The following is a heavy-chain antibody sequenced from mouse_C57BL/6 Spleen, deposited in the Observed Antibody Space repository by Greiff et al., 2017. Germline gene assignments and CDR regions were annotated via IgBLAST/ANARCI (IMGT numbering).Heavy chain of an antibody. CDR2: INPTYGAT. CDR3: ARGSQLRPFDY. Sequence: VQLQQSGPELVRPGASVKISCKASGYAFTDYFMDWVKQSTGQSLEWIGVINPTYGATSYNEKFKGKATMTVDQSSSTAYMQLNSLTSEDSAVYYCARGSQLRPFDYWGQGTTLTVSS. V-gene: IGHV1-39*01. D-gene: IGHD3-2*02. J-gene: IGHJ2*01. CDR1: GYAFTDYF.